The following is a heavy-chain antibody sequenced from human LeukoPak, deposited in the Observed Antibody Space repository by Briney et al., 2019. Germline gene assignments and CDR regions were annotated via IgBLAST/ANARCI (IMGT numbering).Heavy chain of an antibody. V-gene: IGHV4-34*01. Sequence: SETLSLTCAVYGVSFSGYYWTWIRQPPGKGLGLIGEINHSGSTNYNPSLKSRVTISVDTSKNQFSLKLSSVTAADTAVYYCARRGYTYGYSRYWGQGTLVTVSS. CDR3: ARRGYTYGYSRY. CDR2: INHSGST. CDR1: GVSFSGYY. D-gene: IGHD5-18*01. J-gene: IGHJ4*02.